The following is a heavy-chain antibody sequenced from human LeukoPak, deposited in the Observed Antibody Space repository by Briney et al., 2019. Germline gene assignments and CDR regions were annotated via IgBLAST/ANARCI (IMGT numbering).Heavy chain of an antibody. V-gene: IGHV3-7*04. CDR1: GFTFSNYW. CDR2: IKQDGSTK. Sequence: QPGGFLRLSCAASGFTFSNYWMTWVRQAPGKGLEWVANIKQDGSTKNYVDSVKGRFTISRDNAKNSVYLQMNSLRDEDTALYYCGRGMDYWGQGTLVTVSS. J-gene: IGHJ4*02. CDR3: GRGMDY.